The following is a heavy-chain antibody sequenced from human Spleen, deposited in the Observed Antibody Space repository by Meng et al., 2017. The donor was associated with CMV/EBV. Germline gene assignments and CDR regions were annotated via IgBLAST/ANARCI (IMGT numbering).Heavy chain of an antibody. CDR1: GGSLSGYY. CDR3: AREDIVVVEHGMDV. D-gene: IGHD2-2*01. V-gene: IGHV4-34*01. CDR2: INHSGST. Sequence: SETLSLTCAVYGGSLSGYYWSWIRQPPGKGLEWIGEINHSGSTNYNPSLKSRVTISVDTSKNQFSLKLSSVTAADTAVYYCAREDIVVVEHGMDVWGQGTTVTVSS. J-gene: IGHJ6*02.